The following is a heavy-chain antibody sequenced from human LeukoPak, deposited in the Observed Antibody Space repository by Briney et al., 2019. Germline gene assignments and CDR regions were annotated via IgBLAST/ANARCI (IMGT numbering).Heavy chain of an antibody. Sequence: GGSLRLSCAASGFTFSNYGMSWVRQAPDKGLEWVSVISYGSGDSTYYTDSVKGRFTISRDNSKNTVYLQMNSLRVEDTAVYYCAPRGIAAYWGQGTLVTVSS. J-gene: IGHJ4*02. V-gene: IGHV3-23*01. CDR3: APRGIAAY. D-gene: IGHD6-25*01. CDR2: ISYGSGDST. CDR1: GFTFSNYG.